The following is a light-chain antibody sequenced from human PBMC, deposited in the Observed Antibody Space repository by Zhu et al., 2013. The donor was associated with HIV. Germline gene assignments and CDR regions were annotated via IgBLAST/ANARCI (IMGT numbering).Light chain of an antibody. V-gene: IGKV3-20*01. Sequence: EIVLTQSPGTLSLSPGERATLSCRASQSVSSNFLAWYQQKPGQAPRLLIYGASSRATGIPDRFSGSGSGTDFTLSISRLEPEDFAVYYCQQYGSSPLTFGGGTTVEIK. CDR1: QSVSSNF. CDR2: GAS. J-gene: IGKJ4*01. CDR3: QQYGSSPLT.